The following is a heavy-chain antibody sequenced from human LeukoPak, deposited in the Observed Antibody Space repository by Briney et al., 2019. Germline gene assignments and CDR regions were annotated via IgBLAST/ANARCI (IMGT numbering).Heavy chain of an antibody. CDR2: ISGYSANR. V-gene: IGHV1-18*01. CDR1: GYSFINYG. J-gene: IGHJ4*02. D-gene: IGHD3-10*01. Sequence: ASVKVSCKASGYSFINYGMSWVRQGPGQGLEWMGWISGYSANRDYAQKFQDRVTMTIDTSATTAYMELGSLRSDDTALYYCARDLTTYGQRNYFDYWGQGTLVTVSS. CDR3: ARDLTTYGQRNYFDY.